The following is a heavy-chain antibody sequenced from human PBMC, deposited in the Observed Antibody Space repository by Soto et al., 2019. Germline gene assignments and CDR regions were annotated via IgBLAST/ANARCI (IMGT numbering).Heavy chain of an antibody. CDR1: GGSISSYY. Sequence: SETLSLTCTVSGGSISSYYWSWIRQPPGKGLEWIGYIYYSGSTNYNPSLKSRVTISVDTSKNQFSLKLSSVTAADTAVYYCAGLRSAARYYYYYYMDVWGKGTTVTVSS. V-gene: IGHV4-59*08. CDR2: IYYSGST. D-gene: IGHD5-12*01. J-gene: IGHJ6*03. CDR3: AGLRSAARYYYYYYMDV.